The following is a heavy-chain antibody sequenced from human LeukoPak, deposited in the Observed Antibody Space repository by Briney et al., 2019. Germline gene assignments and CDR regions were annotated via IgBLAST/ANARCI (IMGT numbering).Heavy chain of an antibody. J-gene: IGHJ3*02. CDR2: ISGSGAST. V-gene: IGHV3-23*01. CDR3: AKDPFVVISGSRQYDAFDI. Sequence: GGSLRLSCAASGFSFSSYGMSWVRQAPGKGLEWVSGISGSGASTYYADSVKGRVTISRDNSKNTLYLQMNSLRAEDTAVYYCAKDPFVVISGSRQYDAFDIWGQGTMVTVSS. D-gene: IGHD2-21*01. CDR1: GFSFSSYG.